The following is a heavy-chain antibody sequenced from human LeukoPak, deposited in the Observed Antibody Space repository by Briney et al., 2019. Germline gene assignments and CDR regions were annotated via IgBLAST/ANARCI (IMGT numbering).Heavy chain of an antibody. CDR1: GFTVSSNY. V-gene: IGHV3-53*01. J-gene: IGHJ4*02. CDR3: ARAGGAVGYYGSGSFDY. CDR2: IYSGGST. Sequence: GGSLRLSCAASGFTVSSNYMSWVRQAPGKGLEWVSVIYSGGSTYYADSVKGRFTISRDNAKNSLYLQMNSLRAEDTAVYYCARAGGAVGYYGSGSFDYWGQGTLVTVSS. D-gene: IGHD3-10*01.